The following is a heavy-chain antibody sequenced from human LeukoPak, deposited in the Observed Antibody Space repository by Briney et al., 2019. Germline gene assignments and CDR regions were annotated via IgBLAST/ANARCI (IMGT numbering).Heavy chain of an antibody. D-gene: IGHD2-15*01. CDR2: IIPIFGTA. Sequence: ASVKVSCKASGGTFSSYAISWVRQAPGQGLEWMGGIIPIFGTANYAQKFQGRVTITADESTSTAYMELSSLRSEDTAVYYCACRARECSGGSCYSDYYYMDVWGKGTTVTVSS. J-gene: IGHJ6*03. CDR3: ACRARECSGGSCYSDYYYMDV. V-gene: IGHV1-69*13. CDR1: GGTFSSYA.